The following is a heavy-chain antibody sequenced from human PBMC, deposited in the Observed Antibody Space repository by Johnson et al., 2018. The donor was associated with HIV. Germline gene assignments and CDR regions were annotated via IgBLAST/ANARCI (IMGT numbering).Heavy chain of an antibody. D-gene: IGHD6-13*01. CDR3: AKGYSSSWYVAFDI. CDR2: ISYDGSNK. CDR1: GFTFSSYA. V-gene: IGHV3-30-3*01. Sequence: GGVVQPGRSLRLSCAASGFTFSSYAMHWVRQAPGKGLEWVAVISYDGSNKYYADSVKGRFTISRDNSKNTLYLQMNSLRAEDTAVYYCAKGYSSSWYVAFDIWGQGTMVTVSS. J-gene: IGHJ3*02.